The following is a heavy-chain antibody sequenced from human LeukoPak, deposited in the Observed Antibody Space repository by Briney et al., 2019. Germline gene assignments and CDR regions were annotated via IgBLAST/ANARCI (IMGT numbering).Heavy chain of an antibody. CDR2: INTDGSST. CDR3: ARQNDFWRGYYDY. D-gene: IGHD3-3*01. CDR1: GFTFSSYA. Sequence: GGSLRLSCAASGFTFSSYAMSWVRQAPGKGLVWVSRINTDGSSTSYADSVKGRFTISRDNAKNTLYLQLNSLRAEDTAMYYCARQNDFWRGYYDYWGQGILVSVSS. V-gene: IGHV3-74*01. J-gene: IGHJ4*02.